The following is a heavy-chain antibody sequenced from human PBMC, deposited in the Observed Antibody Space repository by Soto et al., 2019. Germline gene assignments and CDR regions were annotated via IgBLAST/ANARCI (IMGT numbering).Heavy chain of an antibody. J-gene: IGHJ4*02. CDR3: ARGQVGITMIVVVISSPFDY. CDR2: IYYSGST. D-gene: IGHD3-22*01. CDR1: GGSISSSRYY. Sequence: SETLSLTCTVSGGSISSSRYYWGWIRQPPGEGLEWIGSIYYSGSTYYNPSLKSRVTISVDTSKNQFSLKLSSVTAADTAVYYCARGQVGITMIVVVISSPFDYWGQGTLVTVS. V-gene: IGHV4-39*01.